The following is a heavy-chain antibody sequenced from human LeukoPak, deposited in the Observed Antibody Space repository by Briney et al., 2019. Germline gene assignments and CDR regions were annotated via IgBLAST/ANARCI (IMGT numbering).Heavy chain of an antibody. J-gene: IGHJ4*02. CDR1: GGSIGDYY. D-gene: IGHD6-13*01. V-gene: IGHV4-59*01. CDR3: VRDLWAAGGTQY. CDR2: LYYSRNT. Sequence: PSETLSLTCTVSGGSIGDYYWSWIREPPGKGLEWIGYLYYSRNTNYSPSLKSRVTISADTSKNRVYLKLRSVTAADTAVYYCVRDLWAAGGTQYWGQGTQVIVSS.